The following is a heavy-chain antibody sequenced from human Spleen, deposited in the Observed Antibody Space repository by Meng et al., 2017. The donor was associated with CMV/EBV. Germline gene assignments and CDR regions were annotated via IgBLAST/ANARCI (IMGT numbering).Heavy chain of an antibody. D-gene: IGHD3-22*01. CDR2: IGGYNGKT. J-gene: IGHJ4*02. Sequence: ASVKVSCKASGYTFTSYYMHWVRQAPGQGLEWMGWIGGYNGKTNYKQKFQDRVTMTIDTSTGTAYMELRSLRSDDTAVYYCARADYYDGYGYYFDYWGQGTLVTVSS. CDR3: ARADYYDGYGYYFDY. V-gene: IGHV1-18*04. CDR1: GYTFTSYY.